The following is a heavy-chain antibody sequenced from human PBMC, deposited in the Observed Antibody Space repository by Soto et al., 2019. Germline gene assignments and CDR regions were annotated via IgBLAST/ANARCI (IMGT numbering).Heavy chain of an antibody. Sequence: QVQLVQSGAEVKKPGASVKVACKASGYTFTNYFLHWVRQSPGQGLEWLGIINPSAGSTNFALKFQDRFPVSRDTSTSTVYMELSSLRSEDTAVYFCARGEVVASTLIPCHFDYWGQGTLVTVSS. CDR1: GYTFTNYF. J-gene: IGHJ4*02. CDR2: INPSAGST. D-gene: IGHD2-15*01. CDR3: ARGEVVASTLIPCHFDY. V-gene: IGHV1-46*03.